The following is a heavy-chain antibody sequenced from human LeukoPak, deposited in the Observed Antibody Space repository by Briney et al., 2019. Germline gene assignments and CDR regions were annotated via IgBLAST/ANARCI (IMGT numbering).Heavy chain of an antibody. J-gene: IGHJ6*03. CDR1: GFTFSSYA. CDR2: ITSSSSYI. Sequence: RGSLRLSCAASGFTFSSYAMSWVRQAPGKGLEWVSSITSSSSYIYYADSAKGRFTISRDNAKNSLYLQMDSLRVEDTAVYYCARDPYSGSYGPYYYYYMDVWGKGTTVTISS. V-gene: IGHV3-21*06. D-gene: IGHD1-26*01. CDR3: ARDPYSGSYGPYYYYYMDV.